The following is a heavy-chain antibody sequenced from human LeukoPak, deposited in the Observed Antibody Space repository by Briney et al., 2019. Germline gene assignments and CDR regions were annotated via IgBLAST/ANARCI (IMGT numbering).Heavy chain of an antibody. CDR2: IRTKSDGETV. Sequence: PGESLRLPCAASGFTFSSACLSWVRQAPGKGLEWVGRIRTKSDGETVDYAAPVKGRFTISRDDSKNTLFLQMNSLKTEDTAVYYCATPALGRRLYYYDYWGQGTLVTVSP. CDR1: GFTFSSAC. J-gene: IGHJ4*02. V-gene: IGHV3-15*07. D-gene: IGHD3-16*01. CDR3: ATPALGRRLYYYDY.